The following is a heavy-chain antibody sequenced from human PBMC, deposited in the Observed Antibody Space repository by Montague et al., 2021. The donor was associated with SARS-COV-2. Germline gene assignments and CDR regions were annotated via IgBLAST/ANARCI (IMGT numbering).Heavy chain of an antibody. J-gene: IGHJ6*02. CDR1: GGSISSYY. D-gene: IGHD3-9*01. CDR2: IYYNGNT. V-gene: IGHV4-59*01. Sequence: SETLSLTCTVSGGSISSYYWSWIRQPPGKGLEWIGYIYYNGNTXXXPSXXXRVTISVDPSKNQFSLKLTSVTAADTAIYYCAGLRYFDLPNSSSHYGMDVWGQGTTVTVSS. CDR3: AGLRYFDLPNSSSHYGMDV.